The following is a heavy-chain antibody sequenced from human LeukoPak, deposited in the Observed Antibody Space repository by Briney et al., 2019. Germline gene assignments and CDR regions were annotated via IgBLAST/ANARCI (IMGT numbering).Heavy chain of an antibody. CDR2: ISHSGGTT. J-gene: IGHJ4*02. CDR1: GFTFGGYA. CDR3: ANSPDIVATIPSFDY. Sequence: GGSLRLSCTTSGFTFGGYAMSWVRQAPGKGPEWVSAISHSGGTTYYADSVKGRFTISRDNSKNTLYLQMNSLRAEDTAVYYCANSPDIVATIPSFDYWGQGTLVTVSS. D-gene: IGHD5-12*01. V-gene: IGHV3-23*01.